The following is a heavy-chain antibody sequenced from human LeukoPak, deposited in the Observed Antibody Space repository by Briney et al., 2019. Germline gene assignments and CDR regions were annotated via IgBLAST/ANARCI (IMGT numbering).Heavy chain of an antibody. CDR1: GFPFSTYW. D-gene: IGHD2-2*03. CDR2: IKQDGSKT. CDR3: ARDENGCTYEDGLDV. J-gene: IGHJ6*02. Sequence: GSLRLSCAASGFPFSTYWMTWVRQAPGKGLEWVANIKQDGSKTYYADSVKGRFTIARDNAKNSVSLQMNSLRDEDTAVYYCARDENGCTYEDGLDVWGQGTTVTVSS. V-gene: IGHV3-7*01.